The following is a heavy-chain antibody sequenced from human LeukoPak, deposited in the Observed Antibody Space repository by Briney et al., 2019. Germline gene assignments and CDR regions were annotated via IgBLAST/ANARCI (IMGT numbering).Heavy chain of an antibody. D-gene: IGHD2-15*01. CDR2: IYYSGST. Sequence: SETLSLTCTVSGGSISSYYWTWIRQPPGKELEWIGYIYYSGSTNYNPSLKSRVTISVDTSKNQFSLKLSSVTAADTAVHYCARESVVVAATHYYYYYMDVWGKGTTVTISS. J-gene: IGHJ6*03. CDR3: ARESVVVAATHYYYYYMDV. V-gene: IGHV4-59*01. CDR1: GGSISSYY.